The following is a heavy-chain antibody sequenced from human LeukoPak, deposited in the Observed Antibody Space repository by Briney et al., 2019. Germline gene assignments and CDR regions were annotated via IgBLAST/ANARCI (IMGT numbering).Heavy chain of an antibody. V-gene: IGHV5-51*01. D-gene: IGHD4-17*01. Sequence: GESLKISCKGSGYSFTSYWIGWVRQMPGKGLEWMGIIYPGDSDTRYSPSFQGQVTISADKSISTAYLQWSSLKASDTAMYYCARCPDRDYGDYGGNWSDPWGQGTLVTVSS. CDR1: GYSFTSYW. CDR2: IYPGDSDT. J-gene: IGHJ5*02. CDR3: ARCPDRDYGDYGGNWSDP.